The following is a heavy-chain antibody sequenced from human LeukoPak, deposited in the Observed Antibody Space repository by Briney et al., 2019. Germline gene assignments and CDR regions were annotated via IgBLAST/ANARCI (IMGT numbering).Heavy chain of an antibody. CDR3: AKSGEKGGYTVWAYYYYYGMDV. V-gene: IGHV3-30*18. CDR2: ISYDGSNK. J-gene: IGHJ6*02. Sequence: GGSLRLSCAASGFTFSSYGMHWVRQAPGKGLEWVAVISYDGSNKYYADSVKGRFTISRDNSKNTLYLQMNSLRAEDTAVYYCAKSGEKGGYTVWAYYYYYGMDVWGQGTTVTVSS. D-gene: IGHD3-16*01. CDR1: GFTFSSYG.